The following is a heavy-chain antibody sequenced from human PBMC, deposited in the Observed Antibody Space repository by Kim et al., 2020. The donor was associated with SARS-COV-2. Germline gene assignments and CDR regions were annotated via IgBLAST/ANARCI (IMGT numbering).Heavy chain of an antibody. V-gene: IGHV4-39*07. Sequence: YYNPSLKSRVTISVDTSKNQFSLKLSSVTAADTAVYYCAREWFGDRGDDYWGQGTLVTVSS. D-gene: IGHD3-10*01. J-gene: IGHJ4*02. CDR3: AREWFGDRGDDY.